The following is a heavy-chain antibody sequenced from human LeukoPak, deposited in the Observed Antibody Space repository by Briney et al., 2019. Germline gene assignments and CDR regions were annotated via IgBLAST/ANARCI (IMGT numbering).Heavy chain of an antibody. CDR1: GGSFSGYY. J-gene: IGHJ4*02. CDR2: ISSSGSTI. CDR3: ARGSRVSSFEDY. D-gene: IGHD2-2*01. V-gene: IGHV3-11*04. Sequence: LSLTCAVYGGSFSGYYMSWIRQAPGKGLEWVSYISSSGSTIYYADSVKGRFTISRDNAKNSLYLQMNSLRAEDTAVYYCARGSRVSSFEDYWGQGTLVTVSS.